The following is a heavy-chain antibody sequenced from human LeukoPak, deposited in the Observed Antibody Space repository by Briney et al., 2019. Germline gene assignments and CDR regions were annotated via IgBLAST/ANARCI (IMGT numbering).Heavy chain of an antibody. Sequence: ASVKVSCKASGYTFTSYDINWVRQATGQGLEWMGWMNPNSGNTGYAQKFQGRVTITRNTSISTAYMELSRLRSDDTAVYYCARSPLTVYYYYYMDVWGKGTTVTVSS. CDR2: MNPNSGNT. CDR3: ARSPLTVYYYYYMDV. J-gene: IGHJ6*03. CDR1: GYTFTSYD. V-gene: IGHV1-8*03. D-gene: IGHD4-17*01.